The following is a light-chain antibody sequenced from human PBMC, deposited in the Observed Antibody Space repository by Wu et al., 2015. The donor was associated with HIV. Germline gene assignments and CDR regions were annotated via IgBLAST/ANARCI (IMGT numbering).Light chain of an antibody. CDR3: QQYSSSSSTT. CDR2: AAS. CDR1: QSVSSN. Sequence: EVVMTQSPATLSVSPGERATLSCRASQSVSSNFAWYQQKPGQAPRLLIYAASTRATGIPARFSGSGSGTDFTLTISRLEPEDFGVYYCQQYSSSSSTTFGGGTKVEIK. V-gene: IGKV3-15*01. J-gene: IGKJ4*01.